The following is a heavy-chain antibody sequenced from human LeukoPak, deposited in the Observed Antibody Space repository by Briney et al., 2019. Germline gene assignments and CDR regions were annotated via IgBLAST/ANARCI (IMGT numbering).Heavy chain of an antibody. CDR3: AREVTPYY. CDR1: GFTFSNYW. J-gene: IGHJ4*02. D-gene: IGHD2-21*02. V-gene: IGHV3-7*01. Sequence: GGSLRLSCVASGFTFSNYWMSWVRQAPGKGLEWVANIKQNGSEKYYVDSVRGRFTISRDNAKNSLYLQMNSLRAEDTAVYYCAREVTPYYWGQGTLVTVSS. CDR2: IKQNGSEK.